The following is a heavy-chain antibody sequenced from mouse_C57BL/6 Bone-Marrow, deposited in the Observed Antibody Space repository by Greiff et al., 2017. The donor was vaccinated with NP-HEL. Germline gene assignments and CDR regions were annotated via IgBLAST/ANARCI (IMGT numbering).Heavy chain of an antibody. CDR1: GYTFTSYW. V-gene: IGHV1-50*01. CDR3: ARGGFAY. CDR2: IDPSDSYT. Sequence: QVQLQQSGPELVKPGASVKLSCKASGYTFTSYWMQWVKQRPGQGLEWIGEIDPSDSYTNYNQKFKGKATLTVDTSSSTAYMQLSSLTSEDSAVYYCARGGFAYWGQGTLVTVSA. J-gene: IGHJ3*01.